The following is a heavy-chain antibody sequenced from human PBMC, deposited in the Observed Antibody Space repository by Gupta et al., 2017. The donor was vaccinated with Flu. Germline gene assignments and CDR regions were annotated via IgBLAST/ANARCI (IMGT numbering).Heavy chain of an antibody. CDR2: IRSRAYGGTT. CDR3: ARDPYYFEY. J-gene: IGHJ4*02. V-gene: IGHV3-49*03. Sequence: WFRQDPGKGLEWVGLIRSRAYGGTTKYAASVKGRFTISRDDSKGIAYLQMNSLKTEDKAVYYCARDPYYFEYWGQGTLVTVSS.